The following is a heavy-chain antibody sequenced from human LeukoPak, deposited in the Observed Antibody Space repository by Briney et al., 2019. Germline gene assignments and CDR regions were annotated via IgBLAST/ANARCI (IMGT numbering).Heavy chain of an antibody. V-gene: IGHV3-53*01. J-gene: IGHJ5*02. D-gene: IGHD6-13*01. CDR3: AREIEYSSSWYH. CDR2: IYSGGTT. Sequence: PGGSLRLSCAASGFTVSSNYMSWVRQAPGKGLECVSVIYSGGTTYYSDSVKGRFTISRDNSKNTLYLQMNSLRAEDTAVYYCAREIEYSSSWYHWGQGTLVTVSS. CDR1: GFTVSSNY.